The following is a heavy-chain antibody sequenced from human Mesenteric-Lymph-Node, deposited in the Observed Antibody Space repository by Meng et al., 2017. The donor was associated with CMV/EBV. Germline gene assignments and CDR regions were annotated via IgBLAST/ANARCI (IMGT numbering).Heavy chain of an antibody. Sequence: GESLKISCAASGFTFSSYAMHWVRQAPGKGLEWVAVISYDGSNKYYADSVKGRFTISRDNSKNTLYLQMNSLRAEDTAVYYCARVLVPAAPDYYYYGMDVWGQGTTVTVSS. CDR1: GFTFSSYA. V-gene: IGHV3-30-3*01. D-gene: IGHD2-2*01. CDR3: ARVLVPAAPDYYYYGMDV. J-gene: IGHJ6*02. CDR2: ISYDGSNK.